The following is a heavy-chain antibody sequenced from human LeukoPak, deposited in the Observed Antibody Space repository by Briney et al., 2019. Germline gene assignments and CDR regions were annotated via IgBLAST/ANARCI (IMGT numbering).Heavy chain of an antibody. CDR3: AKDGWYYDILSGPRYFDF. J-gene: IGHJ2*01. Sequence: GGSLRLSCVASGFSFKNYGMHWVRQAPGKGLEWVALISYDANNKMYAGSVKGRFTISRDNSKNTVALQMNRLRTDDPAVYYSAKDGWYYDILSGPRYFDFWGRGTLVSVSS. D-gene: IGHD3-9*01. CDR1: GFSFKNYG. V-gene: IGHV3-30*18. CDR2: ISYDANNK.